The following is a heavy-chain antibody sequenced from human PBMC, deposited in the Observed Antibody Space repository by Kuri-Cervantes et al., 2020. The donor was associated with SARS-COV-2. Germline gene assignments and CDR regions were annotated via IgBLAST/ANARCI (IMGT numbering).Heavy chain of an antibody. V-gene: IGHV4-39*01. CDR1: GGSISSSSYY. D-gene: IGHD3-3*01. CDR2: IYYSGST. Sequence: SETLSLTCTVSGGSISSSSYYWGWIRQPPGKGLEWIGSIYYSGSTYCNPSLKGRVTISVDTSKSQFSLKLSSVTAADTAVYYCATSGYYDFWSGYYFDYWGQGTLVTVSS. CDR3: ATSGYYDFWSGYYFDY. J-gene: IGHJ4*02.